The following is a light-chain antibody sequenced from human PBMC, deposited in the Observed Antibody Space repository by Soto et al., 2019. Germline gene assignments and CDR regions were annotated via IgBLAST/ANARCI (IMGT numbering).Light chain of an antibody. J-gene: IGLJ1*01. Sequence: QSALTQPASVSGSPGQSITISCTGTSSDVGVYNYVSWYQQHPGKAPKLMIYEVTNRPSGVSNRFSGSKSGNTASLTISGLQAEDEADYYCSSYTSSSTKVFGTGTRSPS. CDR2: EVT. CDR1: SSDVGVYNY. CDR3: SSYTSSSTKV. V-gene: IGLV2-14*01.